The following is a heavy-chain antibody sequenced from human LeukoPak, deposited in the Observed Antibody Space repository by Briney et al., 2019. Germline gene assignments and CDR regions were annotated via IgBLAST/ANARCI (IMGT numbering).Heavy chain of an antibody. D-gene: IGHD3-10*01. Sequence: KPSETLSLTCTVSGGSVSSGSYYWSWIRQPPGKGLEWIGYIYYSGNTNYNPSLKSRVTISIDTSKNQFSLKLSSVTAADTAVYYCARAYYYGSGTFDIWGHGTMVTVSS. CDR2: IYYSGNT. V-gene: IGHV4-61*01. CDR3: ARAYYYGSGTFDI. J-gene: IGHJ3*02. CDR1: GGSVSSGSYY.